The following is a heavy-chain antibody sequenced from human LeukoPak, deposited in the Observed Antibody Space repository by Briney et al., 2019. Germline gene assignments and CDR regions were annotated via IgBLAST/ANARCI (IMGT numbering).Heavy chain of an antibody. D-gene: IGHD5-18*01. CDR1: GFTFSSNG. J-gene: IGHJ4*02. CDR2: INWNGGST. CDR3: ARARSGYSYGRPFDY. Sequence: GGSLRLSCAASGFTFSSNGMNWVRQAPGKGLEWVSGINWNGGSTGYADSVKGRFTISRDNAKNSLYLQMNSLRAEDTALYYCARARSGYSYGRPFDYWGQGTLVTVSS. V-gene: IGHV3-20*04.